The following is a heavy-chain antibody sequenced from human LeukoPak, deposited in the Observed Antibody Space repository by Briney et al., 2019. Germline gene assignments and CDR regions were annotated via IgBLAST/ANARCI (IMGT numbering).Heavy chain of an antibody. V-gene: IGHV3-21*01. Sequence: GGSLRLSCAASGFTFSSYSMNWVRQAPGKGLEWVSSISSSSSSIYYADSVKGRFTISRDNAKNSLYLQMTSLRAEDTAVYYCARDSPYGDYDAFDIWGQGTMVTVSS. CDR2: ISSSSSSI. D-gene: IGHD4-17*01. CDR1: GFTFSSYS. CDR3: ARDSPYGDYDAFDI. J-gene: IGHJ3*02.